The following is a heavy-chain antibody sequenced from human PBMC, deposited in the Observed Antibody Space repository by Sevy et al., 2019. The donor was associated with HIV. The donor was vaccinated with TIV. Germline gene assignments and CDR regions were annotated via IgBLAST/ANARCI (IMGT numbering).Heavy chain of an antibody. V-gene: IGHV3-30*18. J-gene: IGHJ6*02. CDR1: GFTFSSFG. Sequence: GGSLRLSCAASGFTFSSFGMHWVRQAPGKGLEWVSFISYDGSNKKYADSVKGRLTGSREKSKNTLYLQMNSVRAEDTAVYYCAKDLDYFDSSAGPSSLIYNYYYGLEDWGPGTTVTVSS. CDR3: AKDLDYFDSSAGPSSLIYNYYYGLED. D-gene: IGHD3-22*01. CDR2: ISYDGSNK.